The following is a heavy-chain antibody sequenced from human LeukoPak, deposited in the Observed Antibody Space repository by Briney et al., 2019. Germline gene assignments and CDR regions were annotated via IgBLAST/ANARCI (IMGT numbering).Heavy chain of an antibody. D-gene: IGHD4-17*01. Sequence: GGSLRLSCAASGFTFSSYGMHWVRQAPGKGLEWVAFIRYDGSNKYYADSVKGRFTISRDNSKNTLYLQMNSLRAEDTAVYYCAKDLTPYGDYGAAVYWGQGTLVTVSS. CDR1: GFTFSSYG. CDR3: AKDLTPYGDYGAAVY. J-gene: IGHJ4*02. V-gene: IGHV3-30*02. CDR2: IRYDGSNK.